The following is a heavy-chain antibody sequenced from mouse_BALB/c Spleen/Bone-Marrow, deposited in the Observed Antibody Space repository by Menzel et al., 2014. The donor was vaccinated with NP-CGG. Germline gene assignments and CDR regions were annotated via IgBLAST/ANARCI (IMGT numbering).Heavy chain of an antibody. CDR3: AREVSMDY. V-gene: IGHV5-4*02. Sequence: EVKLMESGGGLVKPGGSLELSCAASGFTFSDYYMYWVRQTPEKRLEWVATISDGGSYTYYPDSVKGRFTISRDNAKNNLFLQLSSLKSEDTAMYYCAREVSMDYWGQGTSVTVSS. J-gene: IGHJ4*01. CDR2: ISDGGSYT. CDR1: GFTFSDYY.